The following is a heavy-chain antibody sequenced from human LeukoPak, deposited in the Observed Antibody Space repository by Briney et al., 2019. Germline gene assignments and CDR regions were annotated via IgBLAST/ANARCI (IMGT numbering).Heavy chain of an antibody. J-gene: IGHJ4*02. CDR2: IRYDGSNK. CDR1: GFTFSSYG. V-gene: IGHV3-30*02. Sequence: PGGSLRLSCAASGFTFSSYGMHWVRQAPGKGLEWVAFIRYDGSNKYYADSVKGRFTISRDNSKNTLYLQMNSLRAEDTAVYYCAKEIAARPYSEHHFDYWGQGTLVTVSS. D-gene: IGHD6-6*01. CDR3: AKEIAARPYSEHHFDY.